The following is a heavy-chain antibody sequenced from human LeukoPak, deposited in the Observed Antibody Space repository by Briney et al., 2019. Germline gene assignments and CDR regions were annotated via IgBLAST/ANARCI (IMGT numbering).Heavy chain of an antibody. V-gene: IGHV3-30*04. D-gene: IGHD3-16*01. CDR1: GFTFSSYA. Sequence: GGSLRLSCAASGFTFSSYAMHWVCQAPGKGLEWVAVISYDGSNKYYADSVKGRFTISRDNSKNTLYLQMNSLRAEDTAVYYCARFAGHDAFDIWGQGTMVTVSS. CDR2: ISYDGSNK. J-gene: IGHJ3*02. CDR3: ARFAGHDAFDI.